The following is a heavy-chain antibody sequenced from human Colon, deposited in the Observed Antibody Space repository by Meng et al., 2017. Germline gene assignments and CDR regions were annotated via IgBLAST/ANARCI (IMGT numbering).Heavy chain of an antibody. Sequence: VPLQALGLGLVKLSQTLSSTCTVCGDSFNIPDYSWIWIRQLPEKCLEWIAYIYYSGSTYYSPSLKSRVSISGDTSNKQFSLKLTSVTAADTAVYYCARSPYSGSALPFFDYWGQGSLVTVSS. D-gene: IGHD1-26*01. J-gene: IGHJ4*02. V-gene: IGHV4-30-4*01. CDR3: ARSPYSGSALPFFDY. CDR1: GDSFNIPDYS. CDR2: IYYSGST.